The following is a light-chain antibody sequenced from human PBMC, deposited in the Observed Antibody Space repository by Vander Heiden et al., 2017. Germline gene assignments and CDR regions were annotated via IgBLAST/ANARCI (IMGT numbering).Light chain of an antibody. CDR3: SSYTTSGTFPYV. J-gene: IGLJ1*01. CDR2: DVD. CDR1: SRDLGGYSY. Sequence: QSALTQPASVSGSPGMSITISCTGTSRDLGGYSYVYWYPRHPGTAPTLIIYDVDIRPSGVSNRFSVSKSGKTASLTISGLQAEDEAEYYCSSYTTSGTFPYVFGAGTQVTVL. V-gene: IGLV2-14*01.